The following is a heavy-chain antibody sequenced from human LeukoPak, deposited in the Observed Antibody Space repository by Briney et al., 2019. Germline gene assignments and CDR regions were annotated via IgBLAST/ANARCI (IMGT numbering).Heavy chain of an antibody. CDR2: FDPEDGET. CDR1: GYTLTEVS. V-gene: IGHV1-24*01. D-gene: IGHD1-26*01. CDR3: ATAELTIVGATRGGAFDI. Sequence: ASVKVSCKVSGYTLTEVSMHWVRQAPGIGLEWMGGFDPEDGETIYAQKFQGRVTMTEDTSTDTAYMELSSLRSEDTAVYYCATAELTIVGATRGGAFDIWGQGTMVTVSS. J-gene: IGHJ3*02.